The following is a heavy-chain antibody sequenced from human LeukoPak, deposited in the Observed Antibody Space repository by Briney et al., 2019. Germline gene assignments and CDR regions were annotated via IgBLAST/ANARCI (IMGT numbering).Heavy chain of an antibody. D-gene: IGHD3-10*01. CDR1: GGSFSGYY. J-gene: IGHJ3*02. V-gene: IGHV4-38-2*02. Sequence: PSETLSLTCAVYGGSFSGYYWGWIRQPPGKGLEWIGSIYHSGSTYYNPSLKSRVTISVDTSKNQFSLKLSSVTAADTAVYYCAREGLLLWFGEFPLDAFDIWGQGTMVTVSS. CDR3: AREGLLLWFGEFPLDAFDI. CDR2: IYHSGST.